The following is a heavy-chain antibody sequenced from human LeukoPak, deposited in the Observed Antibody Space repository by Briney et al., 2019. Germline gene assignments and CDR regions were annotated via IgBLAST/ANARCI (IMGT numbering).Heavy chain of an antibody. V-gene: IGHV4-59*12. Sequence: PSETLSLTCTVSGGSISSYYWSWIRQPPGKGLEWIGYIYYSGSTNYNPSLESRVTISVDTSKNQFSLKLSSVTAADTAVYYCARDTGLLNFDYWGQGTLVTVSS. J-gene: IGHJ4*02. CDR2: IYYSGST. D-gene: IGHD4-11*01. CDR3: ARDTGLLNFDY. CDR1: GGSISSYY.